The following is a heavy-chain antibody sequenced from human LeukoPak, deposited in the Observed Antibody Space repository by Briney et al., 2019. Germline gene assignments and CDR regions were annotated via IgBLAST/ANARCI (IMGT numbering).Heavy chain of an antibody. CDR2: ISGSGNSA. CDR3: AKGAYVGGSSGYYPI. D-gene: IGHD3-22*01. CDR1: GITNNSHS. Sequence: GGSPRLSCAASGITNNSHSMTWVRQAPGKGLEWLSSISGSGNSAYYADSVKGRFTISRDKSKSTLSLQMNSLRVEDTAVYYCAKGAYVGGSSGYYPIWGQGTMVTVSS. J-gene: IGHJ3*01. V-gene: IGHV3-23*01.